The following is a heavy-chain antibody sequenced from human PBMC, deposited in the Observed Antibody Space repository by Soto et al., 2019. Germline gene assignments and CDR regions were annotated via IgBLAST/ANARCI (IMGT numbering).Heavy chain of an antibody. CDR3: ARSQEVLLWFGDAFDI. CDR2: IIPIFGTA. Sequence: SVKVSCKASGGTFSSYAISWVRQAPGQGLEWMGGIIPIFGTANYAQKFQGRVTITADESTSTAYMELSSLRSEDTAVYYCARSQEVLLWFGDAFDIWGQGTTVTVS. V-gene: IGHV1-69*13. CDR1: GGTFSSYA. J-gene: IGHJ3*02. D-gene: IGHD3-10*01.